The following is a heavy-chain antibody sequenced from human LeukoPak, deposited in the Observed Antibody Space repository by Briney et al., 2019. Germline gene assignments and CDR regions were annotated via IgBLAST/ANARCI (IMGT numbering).Heavy chain of an antibody. CDR1: GGTFSSYA. D-gene: IGHD1-26*01. CDR3: ARDGWELFRFDY. J-gene: IGHJ4*02. CDR2: ISAYNGNT. V-gene: IGHV1-18*01. Sequence: ASVKVSCKASGGTFSSYAISWVRQAPGQGLEWMGWISAYNGNTNYAQKLQGRVTMTTDTSTSTAYMELRSLRSDDTAVYYCARDGWELFRFDYWGQGTLVTVSS.